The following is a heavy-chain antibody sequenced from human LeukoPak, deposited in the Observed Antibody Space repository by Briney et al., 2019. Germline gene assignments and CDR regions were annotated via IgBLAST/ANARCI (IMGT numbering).Heavy chain of an antibody. D-gene: IGHD1-26*01. Sequence: ASVKVSCKASGGTFSSYAISWVRQAPGQGLEWMGGIIPIFGTANYAQKFQGRVTITADESTSTAYMELSSLRSEDTAVYYCARDRVGANHYFDYWGQGTLVTVSS. CDR1: GGTFSSYA. CDR3: ARDRVGANHYFDY. V-gene: IGHV1-69*13. CDR2: IIPIFGTA. J-gene: IGHJ4*02.